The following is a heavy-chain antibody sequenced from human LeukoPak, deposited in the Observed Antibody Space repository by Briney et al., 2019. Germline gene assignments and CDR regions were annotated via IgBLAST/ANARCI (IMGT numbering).Heavy chain of an antibody. CDR2: IYSGGST. CDR3: ARDILGKLGMGF. CDR1: GFTFGDYA. J-gene: IGHJ4*02. V-gene: IGHV3-66*01. Sequence: GGSLRLSCTASGFTFGDYAMSWFRQAPGKGLEWVSVIYSGGSTYYADSVKGRFTISRDNSKNTLYLQMNSLRAEDTAVYYCARDILGKLGMGFWGQGTLVTVSS. D-gene: IGHD7-27*01.